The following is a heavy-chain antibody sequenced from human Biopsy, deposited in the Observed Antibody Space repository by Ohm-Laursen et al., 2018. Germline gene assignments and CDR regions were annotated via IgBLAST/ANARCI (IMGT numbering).Heavy chain of an antibody. CDR3: AGDINNWNVDY. Sequence: SSVKVSCKVSGYTLTDLSMHWVRQAPGKGLEWMGGFAPENGKTIYAQKFQGRVTMTEDTSTDTAYMELSNLRSEDTAVYYCAGDINNWNVDYWGQGTLVIVSS. CDR2: FAPENGKT. CDR1: GYTLTDLS. J-gene: IGHJ4*02. D-gene: IGHD1-20*01. V-gene: IGHV1-24*01.